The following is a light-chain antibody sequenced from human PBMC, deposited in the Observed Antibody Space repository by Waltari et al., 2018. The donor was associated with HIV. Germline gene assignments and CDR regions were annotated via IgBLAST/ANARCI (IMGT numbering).Light chain of an antibody. J-gene: IGLJ2*01. CDR2: SNS. CDR3: ETLDDNLNGPV. V-gene: IGLV1-44*01. CDR1: SSNIGNNA. Sequence: QSVLTQPPSASGTPGQRVTISCSGSSSNIGNNAVSWYQQFPGTAPKLLIYSNSQRPSGFPDRFSGSKSGTSASLAISGLQSEDEANYYCETLDDNLNGPVFGGGTKLTVL.